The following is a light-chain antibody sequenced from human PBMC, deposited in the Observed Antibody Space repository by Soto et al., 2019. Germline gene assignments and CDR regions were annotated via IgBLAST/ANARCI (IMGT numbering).Light chain of an antibody. CDR1: QSLLHSNGYNY. V-gene: IGKV2-28*01. J-gene: IGKJ4*01. CDR2: LGS. CDR3: LQALQTPFT. Sequence: DIVMTQSPLSLPVTPGEPASISCRSSQSLLHSNGYNYLDWYLQKPGQSPQLLIYLGSNRASGVPDRFSGRGSCTDFTLKISRVEAEDVGVYYCLQALQTPFTFGGGTKVEIK.